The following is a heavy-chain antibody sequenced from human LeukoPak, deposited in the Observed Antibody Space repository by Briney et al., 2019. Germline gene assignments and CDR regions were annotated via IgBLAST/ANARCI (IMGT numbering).Heavy chain of an antibody. J-gene: IGHJ4*02. CDR2: MNPNSGNT. D-gene: IGHD6-6*01. CDR1: GYTVTSYD. V-gene: IGHV1-8*03. Sequence: ASVKVSCKASGYTVTSYDINWVRQATGQGLEWMGWMNPNSGNTGYAQKFQGRVTITRNTSISTAYMELSSLRFDDTAVYYCARDLAALDYWGQGTLVTVSS. CDR3: ARDLAALDY.